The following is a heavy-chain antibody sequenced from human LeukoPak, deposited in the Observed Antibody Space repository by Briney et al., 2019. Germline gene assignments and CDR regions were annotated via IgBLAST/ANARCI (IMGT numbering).Heavy chain of an antibody. V-gene: IGHV4-30-4*01. CDR2: IYYSGST. D-gene: IGHD6-19*01. J-gene: IGHJ5*02. CDR1: GGSISSGDYY. CDR3: AYSSGWYWFDP. Sequence: SQTLSLTCTVSGGSISSGDYYWSWIRQPPGKGLEWIGYIYYSGSTCYNPSLKSRVTISVDTSKNQFSLKLSSVTAADTAVYYCAYSSGWYWFDPWGQGTLVTVSS.